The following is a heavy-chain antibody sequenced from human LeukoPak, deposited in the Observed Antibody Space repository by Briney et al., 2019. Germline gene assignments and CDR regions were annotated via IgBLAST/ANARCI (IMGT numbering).Heavy chain of an antibody. CDR3: ARLSDSSGYYYYGMDV. J-gene: IGHJ6*02. V-gene: IGHV5-51*01. Sequence: GASLKISCQGSGSRFTSYWIGWVRQLPGKGLEWMGIIYPGDSDTRYSPSFQGQVTISADKSISTAYLQWSSLKASDTAMYYCARLSDSSGYYYYGMDVWGQGTTVTVSS. CDR1: GSRFTSYW. CDR2: IYPGDSDT. D-gene: IGHD3-22*01.